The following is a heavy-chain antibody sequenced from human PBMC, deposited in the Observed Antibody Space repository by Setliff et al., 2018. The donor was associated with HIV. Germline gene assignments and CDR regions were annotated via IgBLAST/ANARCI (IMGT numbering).Heavy chain of an antibody. Sequence: ASVKVSCKASGYTFTTYGMNWVRQAPGQGLEWMGWINTNTGNPTYAQGFTGGRFVFSLDTSVTTAYLQISSLKAEDAAIYYCATQRLVRLGDLKNWFDPWGQGTLVTSPQ. CDR2: INTNTGNP. J-gene: IGHJ5*02. CDR3: ATQRLVRLGDLKNWFDP. V-gene: IGHV7-4-1*02. D-gene: IGHD3-16*01. CDR1: GYTFTTYG.